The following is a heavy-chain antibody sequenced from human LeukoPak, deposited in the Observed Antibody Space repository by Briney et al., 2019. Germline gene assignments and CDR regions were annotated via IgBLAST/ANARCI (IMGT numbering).Heavy chain of an antibody. D-gene: IGHD5/OR15-5a*01. J-gene: IGHJ4*02. V-gene: IGHV4-34*01. CDR1: GGSFSGYY. CDR2: INHSGST. Sequence: SETLSLTCAVYGGSFSGYYWSWIRQPPGKGLEWIGEINHSGSTNYNPSLKNRVTISVDTSKNQFSLKLNSVTAADTAVYYCARASVRRSIDYWGQGTLVTVSS. CDR3: ARASVRRSIDY.